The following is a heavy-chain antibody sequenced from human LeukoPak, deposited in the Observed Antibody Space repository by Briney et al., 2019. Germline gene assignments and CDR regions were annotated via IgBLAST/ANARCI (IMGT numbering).Heavy chain of an antibody. CDR2: ISGSGGST. Sequence: GGSLRLSCAASGFTFSSYAMSWVRQAPGKGLEWVSAISGSGGSTYYADSVKGRFTISRDNSKNTLYLQMNSLRAEDTAVYYCAKAWNYYGSGSHDAFDIWGQGTMVTVSP. CDR1: GFTFSSYA. J-gene: IGHJ3*02. D-gene: IGHD3-10*01. V-gene: IGHV3-23*01. CDR3: AKAWNYYGSGSHDAFDI.